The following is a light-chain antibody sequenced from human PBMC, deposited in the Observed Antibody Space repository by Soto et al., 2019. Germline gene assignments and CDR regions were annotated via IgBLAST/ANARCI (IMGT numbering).Light chain of an antibody. CDR1: SGHSSYA. V-gene: IGLV4-69*01. CDR3: QTWGTGIHWV. J-gene: IGLJ3*02. Sequence: QSVLTQSPSASASLGASVKLTCTLSSGHSSYAIAWHQQQPEKGPRYLMKLNSDGSHSKGDGIPDRCSGPSSGAERYLTISSLQSGDEADYYCQTWGTGIHWVFGGGTKLTVL. CDR2: LNSDGSH.